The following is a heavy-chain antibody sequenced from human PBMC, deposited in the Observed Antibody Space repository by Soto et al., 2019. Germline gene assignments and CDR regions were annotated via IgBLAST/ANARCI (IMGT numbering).Heavy chain of an antibody. CDR1: GYTLTRYS. J-gene: IGHJ5*02. CDR3: ARGDSTGSPTGWFDP. V-gene: IGHV1-18*04. Sequence: QVQLVQSGAEVKKPGASVQVSCKASGYTLTRYSINWVRQAPGQGLEWVGWISNYNGDTKYAQKFQGRVTLTTVTSTATTYVDLRSLTSDDTAVYFCARGDSTGSPTGWFDPWGQGTLVTVSS. D-gene: IGHD6-19*01. CDR2: ISNYNGDT.